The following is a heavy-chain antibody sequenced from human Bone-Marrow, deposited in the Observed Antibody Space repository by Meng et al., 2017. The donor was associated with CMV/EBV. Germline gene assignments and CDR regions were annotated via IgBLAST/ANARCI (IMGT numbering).Heavy chain of an antibody. CDR2: IIPILGVT. J-gene: IGHJ4*02. V-gene: IGHV1-69*02. CDR3: TTGPTDLSYFNH. Sequence: CKASGDTFSNYIINWVRQAPGQGLEWMGRIIPILGVTKHAQKFQGRVTVTADKSTSTAYMELSSLRSEDTAMYYCTTGPTDLSYFNHWGQGTLVTVSS. CDR1: GDTFSNYI. D-gene: IGHD5/OR15-5a*01.